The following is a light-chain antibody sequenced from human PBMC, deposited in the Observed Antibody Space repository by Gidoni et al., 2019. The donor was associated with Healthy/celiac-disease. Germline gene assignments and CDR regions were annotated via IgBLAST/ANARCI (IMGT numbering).Light chain of an antibody. CDR1: QSVLYSSNNKNY. J-gene: IGKJ4*01. V-gene: IGKV4-1*01. CDR3: QQYYSTPLT. CDR2: WAS. Sequence: GSLGERATINCKSSQSVLYSSNNKNYLAWYQQKPGQPPKLLIYWASTRESGVPDRFSGSGSGTDFTLTISSLQAEDVAVYYCQQYYSTPLTFGGGTKVEIK.